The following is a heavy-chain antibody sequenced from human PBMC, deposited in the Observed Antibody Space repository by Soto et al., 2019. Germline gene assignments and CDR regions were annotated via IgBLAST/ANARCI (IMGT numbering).Heavy chain of an antibody. J-gene: IGHJ4*02. CDR3: TTNYVWGSYLSDY. V-gene: IGHV3-15*07. D-gene: IGHD3-16*02. CDR2: IKSKTDGGTT. Sequence: GGALRLSCAASGFPFSNAWMNWVRPAPGKGLEWVGRIKSKTDGGTTDYAAPVKGRFTISRDDSKNTLYLQMNSLKTEDTAVYYCTTNYVWGSYLSDYWGQGTLVTVSS. CDR1: GFPFSNAW.